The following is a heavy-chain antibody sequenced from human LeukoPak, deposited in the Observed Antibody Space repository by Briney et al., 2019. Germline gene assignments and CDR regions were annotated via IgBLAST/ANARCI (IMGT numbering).Heavy chain of an antibody. D-gene: IGHD6-19*01. CDR3: AKDGEAVLEGKYFDY. J-gene: IGHJ4*02. V-gene: IGHV3-30*18. CDR1: GFTFSSYG. Sequence: GGSLRLSCAASGFTFSSYGMHWVRQAPGKGLEWVAVISYDGSSKYYADSVKGRFTISRDNSKNTLYLQMNSLRAEDTAVYYCAKDGEAVLEGKYFDYRGQGTLVTVSS. CDR2: ISYDGSSK.